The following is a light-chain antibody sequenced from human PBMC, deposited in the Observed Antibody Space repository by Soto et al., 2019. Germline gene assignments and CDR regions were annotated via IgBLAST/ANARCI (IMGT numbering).Light chain of an antibody. CDR2: GAS. Sequence: EIVLTQSPDTLSLSPGERATLSCRASQTVTNSYLAWYQHRAGQAPRLLIYGASSRATGIPDKFTGSGSGTDFTLTISRLETEDFALYYCQQYGISPWTFGQGTKVEIK. CDR1: QTVTNSY. CDR3: QQYGISPWT. V-gene: IGKV3-20*01. J-gene: IGKJ1*01.